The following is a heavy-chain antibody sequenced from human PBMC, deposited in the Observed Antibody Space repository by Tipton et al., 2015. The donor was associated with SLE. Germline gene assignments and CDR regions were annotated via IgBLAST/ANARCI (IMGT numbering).Heavy chain of an antibody. Sequence: TLSLTCTVSGGSISSYYWSWIRQPPGKGLEWIGEINHSGSTNYNPSLKSRVTISVGTSKNQFSLKLSSVTAADTAVYYCARGKDFWSGYYMDYWGQGTLVTVSS. V-gene: IGHV4-34*01. D-gene: IGHD3-3*01. J-gene: IGHJ4*02. CDR2: INHSGST. CDR1: GGSISSYY. CDR3: ARGKDFWSGYYMDY.